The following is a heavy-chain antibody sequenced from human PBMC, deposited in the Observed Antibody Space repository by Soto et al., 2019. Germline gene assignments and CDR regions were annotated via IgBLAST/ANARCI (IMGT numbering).Heavy chain of an antibody. J-gene: IGHJ5*02. CDR2: IYYSGST. Sequence: SETLSLTCTVSRGSITSSSYYWGGIRQPPGKGLEWIGSIYYSGSTYYNPSLKSRVTISVDTSKNQFSLKLSSVTAADTAVYYCATQEVGGSYVYTYDPWGQGTLVTVS. CDR3: ATQEVGGSYVYTYDP. V-gene: IGHV4-39*01. CDR1: RGSITSSSYY. D-gene: IGHD1-26*01.